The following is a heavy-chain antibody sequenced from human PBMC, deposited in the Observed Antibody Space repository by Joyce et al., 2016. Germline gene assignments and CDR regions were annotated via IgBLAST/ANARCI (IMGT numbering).Heavy chain of an antibody. CDR1: GFTFSSYD. V-gene: IGHV3-48*03. D-gene: IGHD1-14*01. CDR2: ITYRGGTI. J-gene: IGHJ4*02. CDR3: ARVTLTADDY. Sequence: EVQLVESGGGLVQPGGSLRLSCAASGFTFSSYDMNWVSQAPGRGLEWISYITYRGGTIYDEAAGKGGSTTSRDNAKNSLYLQMNNLRAEDTAVYYCARVTLTADDYWGQGTLVTVSS.